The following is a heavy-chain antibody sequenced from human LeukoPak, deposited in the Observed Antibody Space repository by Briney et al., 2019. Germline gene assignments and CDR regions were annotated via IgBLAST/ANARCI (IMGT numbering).Heavy chain of an antibody. CDR3: VTTTRYCSGGSCYSYYYYGMDV. Sequence: AGGSLRLSCSASGFTFSSYAMHWVRQAPGKGLEYVSAISSNGGSTYYADSVKGRFTISRDNSKNTLYLQMSSLRAEDTAVYYCVTTTRYCSGGSCYSYYYYGMDVWGQGTTVTVSS. D-gene: IGHD2-15*01. CDR1: GFTFSSYA. CDR2: ISSNGGST. V-gene: IGHV3-64D*09. J-gene: IGHJ6*02.